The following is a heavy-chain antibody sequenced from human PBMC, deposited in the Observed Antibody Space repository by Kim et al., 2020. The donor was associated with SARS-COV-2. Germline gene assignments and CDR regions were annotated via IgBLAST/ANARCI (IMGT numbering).Heavy chain of an antibody. CDR3: ARDSPPVRGDPEFDY. Sequence: SETLSLTCTVSGYSISSGYYWGWIRQPPGTGLEWIGSIYHSGSTYYNPSLKSRVTISVDTSKNQFSLKLSSVTAADTAVYYCARDSPPVRGDPEFDYWGQGTLVTVSS. D-gene: IGHD3-10*01. CDR2: IYHSGST. V-gene: IGHV4-38-2*02. CDR1: GYSISSGYY. J-gene: IGHJ4*02.